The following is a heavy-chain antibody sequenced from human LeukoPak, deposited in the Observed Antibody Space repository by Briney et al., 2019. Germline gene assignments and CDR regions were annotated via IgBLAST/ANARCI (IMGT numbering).Heavy chain of an antibody. Sequence: GGSLRLSCAASGFTFSSYSMNWVRQAPGKGLEWVSSISSSSSYIYYADSVKGRFTISRDNAKNSLYLQMNSLRAEDTAVYYCARDWVMVREYLPGMGFDYWGQGTLVTVSS. J-gene: IGHJ4*02. CDR2: ISSSSSYI. V-gene: IGHV3-21*01. CDR3: ARDWVMVREYLPGMGFDY. CDR1: GFTFSSYS. D-gene: IGHD3-10*01.